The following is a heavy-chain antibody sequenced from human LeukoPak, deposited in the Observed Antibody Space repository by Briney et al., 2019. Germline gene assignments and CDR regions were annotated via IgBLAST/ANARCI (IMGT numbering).Heavy chain of an antibody. V-gene: IGHV4-4*07. CDR2: VSTSDTP. CDR1: NDSINNFY. J-gene: IGHJ4*02. D-gene: IGHD4-17*01. Sequence: SETLSLTCNVSNDSINNFYWTWIRQPAGRGLEWIGTVSTSDTPHYNPSLKSRVAISIDKSKNHFSLRLISVTAADTAVYFCAGDYSSLVMGHWGQGTPVTGSS. CDR3: AGDYSSLVMGH.